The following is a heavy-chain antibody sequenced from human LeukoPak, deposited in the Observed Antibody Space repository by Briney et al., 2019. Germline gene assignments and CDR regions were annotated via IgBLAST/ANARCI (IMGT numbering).Heavy chain of an antibody. CDR1: GGSISGYY. CDR3: ARGGPASTHFDY. CDR2: INHSGST. Sequence: SETLSLTCAVYGGSISGYYWSWIRQPPGKGLEWIGEINHSGSTNYNPSLKSRVTISVDTSKNQFSLKLSSVTAADTAVYYCARGGPASTHFDYWGQGTLVTVSS. D-gene: IGHD1-14*01. J-gene: IGHJ4*02. V-gene: IGHV4-34*01.